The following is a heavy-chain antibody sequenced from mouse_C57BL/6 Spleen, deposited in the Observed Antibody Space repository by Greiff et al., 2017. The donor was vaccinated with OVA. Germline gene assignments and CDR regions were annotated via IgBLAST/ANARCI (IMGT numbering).Heavy chain of an antibody. J-gene: IGHJ3*01. Sequence: QVQLKQPGAELVRPGSSVKLSCKASGYTFTSYWMHWVKQRPIQGLEWIGNIDPSDSETHYNQKFKDKATLTVDKSSSTAYMQLSSLTSEDSAVYYCAMGASSGYGWFAYWGQGTLVTVSA. D-gene: IGHD3-2*02. V-gene: IGHV1-52*01. CDR1: GYTFTSYW. CDR3: AMGASSGYGWFAY. CDR2: IDPSDSET.